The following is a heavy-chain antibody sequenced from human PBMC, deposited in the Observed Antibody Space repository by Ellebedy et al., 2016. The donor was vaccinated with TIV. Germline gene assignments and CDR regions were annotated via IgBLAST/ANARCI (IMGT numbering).Heavy chain of an antibody. CDR3: ARMRGVAGPRWFDP. CDR1: GGSVSSGRYY. V-gene: IGHV4-61*01. Sequence: MPSETLSLTCTVSGGSVSSGRYYWSWIRQPPGKGLEWVGYIYYGGSTNYNPSLKSRVTISIDTSKNQFSLTVTSVTAADTAVYFCARMRGVAGPRWFDPWGPGTQVIVSS. D-gene: IGHD6-19*01. CDR2: IYYGGST. J-gene: IGHJ5*02.